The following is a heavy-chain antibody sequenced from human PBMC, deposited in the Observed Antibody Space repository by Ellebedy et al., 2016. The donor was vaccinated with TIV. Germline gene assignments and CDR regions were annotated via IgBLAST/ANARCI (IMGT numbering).Heavy chain of an antibody. D-gene: IGHD3-16*01. CDR3: ARYAQRVGANWFDS. J-gene: IGHJ5*01. Sequence: SETLSLXXTVSGGSLANYYWGWIRQPPGLGLAWIGWIYSSGNTNYNTSLQSRVSISIDTSKNQFSLRLDSITATDSAVYYCARYAQRVGANWFDSWGQGTLVTVSS. CDR2: IYSSGNT. CDR1: GGSLANYY. V-gene: IGHV4-59*01.